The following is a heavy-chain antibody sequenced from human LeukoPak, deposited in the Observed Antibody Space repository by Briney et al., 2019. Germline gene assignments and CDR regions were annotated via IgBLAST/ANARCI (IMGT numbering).Heavy chain of an antibody. V-gene: IGHV3-30*02. D-gene: IGHD2-2*01. J-gene: IGHJ4*02. CDR2: IRYDGSNK. CDR1: GFTFGSYG. Sequence: GGSLRLSCAASGFTFGSYGMHWVRQAPGKGLEWVAFIRYDGSNKYYADSVKGRFTISRDNSKNTLYLQMNSLRAEDTAVYYCAKSQIVVVPAAMGYWGQGTLVTVSS. CDR3: AKSQIVVVPAAMGY.